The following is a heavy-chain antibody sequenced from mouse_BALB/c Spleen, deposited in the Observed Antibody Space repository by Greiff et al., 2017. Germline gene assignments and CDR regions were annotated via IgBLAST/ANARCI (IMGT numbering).Heavy chain of an antibody. D-gene: IGHD1-1*01. J-gene: IGHJ4*01. CDR2: ISSGGSYT. V-gene: IGHV5-9-3*01. CDR1: GFTFSSYA. CDR3: ARHAELRYGAMDY. Sequence: EVHLVESGGGLVKPGGSLKLSCAASGFTFSSYAMSWVRQTPEKRLEWVATISSGGSYTYYPDSVKGRFTISRDNAKNTLYLQMSSLRSEDTAMYYCARHAELRYGAMDYWGQGTSVTVSS.